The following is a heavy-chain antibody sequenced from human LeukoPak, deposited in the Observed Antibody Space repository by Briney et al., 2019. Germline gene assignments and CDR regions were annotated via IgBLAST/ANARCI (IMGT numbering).Heavy chain of an antibody. Sequence: SETLSLTCTVSGGSISSYYWSWIRQPPGKGLEWIGYIYYSGSTNYSPSLKSRVTISVDTSKNQFSLKLSSVTAADTAVYYCARHHDSSGFNFDYWGQGTLVTVSS. CDR1: GGSISSYY. D-gene: IGHD3-22*01. CDR3: ARHHDSSGFNFDY. J-gene: IGHJ4*02. CDR2: IYYSGST. V-gene: IGHV4-59*01.